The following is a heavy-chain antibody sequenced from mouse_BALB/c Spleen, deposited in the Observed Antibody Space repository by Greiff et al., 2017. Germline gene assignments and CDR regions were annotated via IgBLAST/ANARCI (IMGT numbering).Heavy chain of an antibody. CDR3: ASGTWFAY. V-gene: IGHV14-1*02. CDR2: IDPENGNT. Sequence: EVKLVESGAELVRPGALVKLSCKASGFNIKDYYMHWVKQRPEQGLEWIGWIDPENGNTIYDPKFQGKASITADTSSNTAYLQLSSLTSEDTAVYYCASGTWFAYWGQGTLVTVSA. CDR1: GFNIKDYY. J-gene: IGHJ3*01.